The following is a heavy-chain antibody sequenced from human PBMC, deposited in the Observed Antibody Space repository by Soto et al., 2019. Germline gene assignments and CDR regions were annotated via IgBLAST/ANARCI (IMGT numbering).Heavy chain of an antibody. D-gene: IGHD2-15*01. V-gene: IGHV3-23*01. CDR2: ISGSGGST. J-gene: IGHJ4*02. Sequence: GGSLRLSCAASGFTFSSYAMSWVRQAPGKGLEWVSAISGSGGSTYYADSVKGRFTISRDNSKNTLYLQMNSLRAEDTAVYYCANSDCSGGSCYSVDYWGQGTLVTVSS. CDR1: GFTFSSYA. CDR3: ANSDCSGGSCYSVDY.